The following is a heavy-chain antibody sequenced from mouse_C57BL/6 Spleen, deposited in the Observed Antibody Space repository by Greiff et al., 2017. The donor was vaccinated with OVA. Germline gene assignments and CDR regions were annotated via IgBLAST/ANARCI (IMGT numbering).Heavy chain of an antibody. D-gene: IGHD1-1*01. CDR2: IYPGSGNT. V-gene: IGHV1-76*01. CDR1: GYTFTDYY. J-gene: IGHJ3*01. Sequence: QVQLQQSGAELVRPGASVKLSCKASGYTFTDYYINWVKQRPGQGLEWIARIYPGSGNTYYNEKFKGKATLTAEKSSSTAYMQLSSLTSEDSAVYFCARAATTVVTWFAYWGQGTLVTVSA. CDR3: ARAATTVVTWFAY.